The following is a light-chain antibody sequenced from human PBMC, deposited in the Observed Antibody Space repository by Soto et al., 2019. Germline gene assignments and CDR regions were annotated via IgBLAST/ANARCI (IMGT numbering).Light chain of an antibody. Sequence: DIQMSQSPSSLSASIGDRITITCRASQSISTYLNWYQQKPGKAPRLLIYGASILQNGVPSRFSGSGSATDYTLTISSLQPEDFATYYCQQSFITPPLTFGGGTTVEMK. J-gene: IGKJ4*01. CDR1: QSISTY. V-gene: IGKV1-39*01. CDR3: QQSFITPPLT. CDR2: GAS.